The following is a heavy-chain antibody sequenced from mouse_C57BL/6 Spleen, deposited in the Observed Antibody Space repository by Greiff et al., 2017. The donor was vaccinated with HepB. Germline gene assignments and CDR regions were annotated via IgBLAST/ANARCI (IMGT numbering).Heavy chain of an antibody. CDR1: GYTFTSYG. CDR3: ARGYYGSSYTYWYFDV. CDR2: IYPRSGNT. Sequence: QVQLKESGAELARPGASVKLSCKASGYTFTSYGISWVKQRTGQGLEWIGEIYPRSGNTYYNEKFKGKATLTADKSSSTAYMELRSLTSEDSAVYFCARGYYGSSYTYWYFDVWGTGTTVTVSS. V-gene: IGHV1-81*01. D-gene: IGHD1-1*01. J-gene: IGHJ1*03.